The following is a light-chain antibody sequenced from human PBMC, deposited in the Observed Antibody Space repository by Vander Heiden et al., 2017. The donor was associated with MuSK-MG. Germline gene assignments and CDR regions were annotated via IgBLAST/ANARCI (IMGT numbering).Light chain of an antibody. Sequence: QSALTQPASVSGSPGQSITISCPGTSSDVGGYNYVSWYQQHPGKATKLMIYDVSNRPSGDSNRFSCSTSCNTASITISALQAEDEADDYCSAYTSSSTYLYVFGTGTKLTVL. V-gene: IGLV2-14*03. J-gene: IGLJ1*01. CDR2: DVS. CDR3: SAYTSSSTYLYV. CDR1: SSDVGGYNY.